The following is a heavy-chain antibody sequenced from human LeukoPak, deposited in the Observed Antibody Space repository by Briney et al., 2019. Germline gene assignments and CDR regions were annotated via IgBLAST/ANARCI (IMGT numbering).Heavy chain of an antibody. Sequence: GGSLRLSCAASGFTFSSYAMNWVRQAPGKGLEWVSAISGSGGSTYYADSVKGRFTISRDNSKHTLYLQMNSLRAEDTAVYYCAKTGCSSTSCYYWGQGTLVTVSS. CDR2: ISGSGGST. CDR1: GFTFSSYA. V-gene: IGHV3-23*01. D-gene: IGHD2-2*01. CDR3: AKTGCSSTSCYY. J-gene: IGHJ4*02.